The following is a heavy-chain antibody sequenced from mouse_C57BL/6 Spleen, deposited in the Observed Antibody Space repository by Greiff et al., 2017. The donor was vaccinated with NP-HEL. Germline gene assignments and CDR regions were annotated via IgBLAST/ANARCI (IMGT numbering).Heavy chain of an antibody. Sequence: EVQLVESGGGLVQPKGSLKLSCAASGFSFNTYAMNWVRQAPGKGLEWVARIRSKSNNYATYYADSVKDRFTISRDDSESMLYLQMNNLKTEDTAMYYGVREVYYYGSTWYFDVWGTGTTVTVSS. D-gene: IGHD1-1*01. J-gene: IGHJ1*03. CDR2: IRSKSNNYAT. CDR1: GFSFNTYA. V-gene: IGHV10-1*01. CDR3: VREVYYYGSTWYFDV.